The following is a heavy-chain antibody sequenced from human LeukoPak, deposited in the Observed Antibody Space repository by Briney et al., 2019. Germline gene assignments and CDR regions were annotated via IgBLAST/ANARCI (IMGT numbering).Heavy chain of an antibody. CDR2: INPNSGGT. CDR1: GYTFTGYY. J-gene: IGHJ1*01. V-gene: IGHV1-2*02. Sequence: ASVTVSCKSSGYTFTGYYMHRVRQAPGQGLEWMGWINPNSGGTNYAQKFQGRVTMTRDTSINTAYRELSRLRSDDTAVYYCASLVYSYGNNWGQGTLVTVSS. D-gene: IGHD5-18*01. CDR3: ASLVYSYGNN.